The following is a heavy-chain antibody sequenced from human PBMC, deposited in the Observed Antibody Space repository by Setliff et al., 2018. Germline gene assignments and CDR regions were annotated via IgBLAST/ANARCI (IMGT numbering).Heavy chain of an antibody. D-gene: IGHD3-16*01. V-gene: IGHV1-69*11. Sequence: SVKVSCKVSGGPFSSYAISWVRQAPGQGPEWLGRIIPVLDTTDYSPKFQDRLTITADEPSRTVNMELHSLRSEDTALYYCARGVVNWAAFNIWGQGTMVTVSS. CDR2: IIPVLDTT. CDR3: ARGVVNWAAFNI. CDR1: GGPFSSYA. J-gene: IGHJ3*02.